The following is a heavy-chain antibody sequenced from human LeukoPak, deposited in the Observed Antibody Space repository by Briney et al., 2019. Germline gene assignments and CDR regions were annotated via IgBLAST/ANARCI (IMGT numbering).Heavy chain of an antibody. CDR3: ARVQQLALDY. CDR2: IIPIFGTA. D-gene: IGHD6-13*01. CDR1: GGTFTSYA. Sequence: ASVKVSCKASGGTFTSYAISWVRQAPGQGLEWMGRIIPIFGTANYAQKFQGRVTITTDESTSTDYMELSILRSEDTAVYYCARVQQLALDYWGQGTLVTVSS. J-gene: IGHJ4*02. V-gene: IGHV1-69*05.